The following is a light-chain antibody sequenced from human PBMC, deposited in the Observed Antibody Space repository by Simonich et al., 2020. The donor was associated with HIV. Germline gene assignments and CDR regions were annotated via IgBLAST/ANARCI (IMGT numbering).Light chain of an antibody. V-gene: IGKV1-39*01. J-gene: IGKJ1*01. CDR3: QQTYSTPSWT. CDR1: KSLSIY. Sequence: DIQMTQSPSSLSASVGDRVNITCRESKSLSIYLNWNPQKPGKAPNLLIYAASSLQSGVPSRFSGSGSGTDFTLTISSLQPEDFATYYCQQTYSTPSWTFGQGTKVDIK. CDR2: AAS.